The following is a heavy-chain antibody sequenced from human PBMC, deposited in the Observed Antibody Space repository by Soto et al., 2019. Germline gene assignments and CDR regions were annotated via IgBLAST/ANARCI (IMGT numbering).Heavy chain of an antibody. CDR1: GFTFTNAW. D-gene: IGHD3-22*01. CDR3: TTDSYSTIIIVRFDY. CDR2: IKSKTDGGTT. J-gene: IGHJ4*01. Sequence: EVQLVESGGGLVKPGGSLRLSCAASGFTFTNAWINWVRQAPGKGLEWVGRIKSKTDGGTTDYAVPVKGRFAISRDDSNNMVYLQMNSLKIEDTAVYYCTTDSYSTIIIVRFDYWGHGTLVTVSS. V-gene: IGHV3-15*07.